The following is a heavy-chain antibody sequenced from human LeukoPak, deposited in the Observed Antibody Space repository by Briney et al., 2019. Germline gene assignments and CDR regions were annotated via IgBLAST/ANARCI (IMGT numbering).Heavy chain of an antibody. D-gene: IGHD5-12*01. CDR2: IYPGDSDT. CDR3: ARHLNSAYDWGWFDP. J-gene: IGHJ5*02. CDR1: GHSFTSYW. V-gene: IGHV5-51*01. Sequence: GESLKISCKGSGHSFTSYWIGWVRQMPGKGLEWMGIIYPGDSDTRYSPSFQGQVTISADKSISTAYLQWSSLKASDTAMYYCARHLNSAYDWGWFDPWGQGTLVTVSS.